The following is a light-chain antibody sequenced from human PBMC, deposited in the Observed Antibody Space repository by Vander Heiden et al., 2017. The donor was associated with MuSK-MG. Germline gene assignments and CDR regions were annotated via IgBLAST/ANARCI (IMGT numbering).Light chain of an antibody. Sequence: EIVLTQSPGTLSLSPGERATLSCRASQSVSSSYLAWYQQKPGQAPRLLIYGASSRDTGIPDRFSGSGYGKDFTLTISRREPEDFAVYYCQQYGSSPMYTFGQGTKLEIK. CDR3: QQYGSSPMYT. V-gene: IGKV3-20*01. J-gene: IGKJ2*01. CDR2: GAS. CDR1: QSVSSSY.